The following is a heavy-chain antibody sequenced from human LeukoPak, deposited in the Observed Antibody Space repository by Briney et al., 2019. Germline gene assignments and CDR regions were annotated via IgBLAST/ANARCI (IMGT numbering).Heavy chain of an antibody. D-gene: IGHD1-26*01. Sequence: PSETLSLTCTVSGGSISSSSYYWGWIRQPPGKGLEWIRSIYYSGSTYYNPSLKSRVTISVDTSKNQFSLKLSSVTAADTAVYYCARGSGSYLGHYYYYYGMDVWGQGTTVTVSS. CDR2: IYYSGST. CDR1: GGSISSSSYY. J-gene: IGHJ6*02. CDR3: ARGSGSYLGHYYYYYGMDV. V-gene: IGHV4-39*07.